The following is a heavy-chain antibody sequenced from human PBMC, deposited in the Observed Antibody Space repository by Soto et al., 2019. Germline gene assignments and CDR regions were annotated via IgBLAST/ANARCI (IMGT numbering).Heavy chain of an antibody. V-gene: IGHV3-23*01. CDR1: GFTFSSYA. CDR3: AKDAGYCSSTSCYAFYY. CDR2: ISGSGGST. Sequence: EVQLLESGGGLVQPGVSLRLSCAASGFTFSSYAMSWVRQAPGKGLEWVSAISGSGGSTYYADSVKGRFTISRDNSKNTLYLQMNSLRAEDTAVYYCAKDAGYCSSTSCYAFYYWGQGTLVTVSS. D-gene: IGHD2-2*01. J-gene: IGHJ4*02.